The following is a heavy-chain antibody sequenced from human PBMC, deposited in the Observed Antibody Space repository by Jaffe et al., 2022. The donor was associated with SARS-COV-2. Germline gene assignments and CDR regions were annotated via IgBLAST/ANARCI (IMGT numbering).Heavy chain of an antibody. Sequence: EVQLVESGGGLVQPGGSLRLSCAVSGFTFSSYWMSWVRQTPGKGLEWVANIKEGGSEKNYVDSVKGRFTISRDNTKKSLYLQMNSLRVEDTAVYYCARDNSYFWLGSYYDAFDFWGQGTVVTVSS. V-gene: IGHV3-7*01. J-gene: IGHJ3*01. CDR3: ARDNSYFWLGSYYDAFDF. D-gene: IGHD3-10*01. CDR2: IKEGGSEK. CDR1: GFTFSSYW.